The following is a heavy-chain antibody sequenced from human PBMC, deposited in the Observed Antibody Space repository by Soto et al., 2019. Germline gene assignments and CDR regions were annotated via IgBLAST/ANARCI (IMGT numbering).Heavy chain of an antibody. J-gene: IGHJ4*02. V-gene: IGHV3-49*03. CDR2: IRSKAYGGTT. CDR1: GFTFGDYA. CDR3: TRTLMITFGGVIVPNEWGTLDY. Sequence: GGSLRLSCTASGFTFGDYAMSWFRQAPGKGLEWVGFIRSKAYGGTTEYAASVKGRFTISRDDSKSIAYLQMNSLKTEDTAVYYCTRTLMITFGGVIVPNEWGTLDYWGQGTLVTVSS. D-gene: IGHD3-16*02.